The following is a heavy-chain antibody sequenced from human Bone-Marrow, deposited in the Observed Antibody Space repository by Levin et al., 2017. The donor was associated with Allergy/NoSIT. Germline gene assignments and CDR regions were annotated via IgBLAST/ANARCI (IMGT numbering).Heavy chain of an antibody. Sequence: GGSLRLSCAVSGFTFSSYWMHWVRQSPGRGLMWVSRISGDGSTTYYADSVKGRFTISRDNAKNTLSLQMNSLRVEDTAVYYCARVVGGVTYDCWGGSPHDACDMCGQGTEVTVSS. CDR2: ISGDGSTT. V-gene: IGHV3-74*01. D-gene: IGHD3-3*01. CDR3: ARVVGGVTYDCWGGSPHDACDM. CDR1: GFTFSSYW. J-gene: IGHJ3*02.